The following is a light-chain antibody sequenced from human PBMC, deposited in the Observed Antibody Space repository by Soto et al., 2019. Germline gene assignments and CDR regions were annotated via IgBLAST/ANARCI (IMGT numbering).Light chain of an antibody. Sequence: QSALTQPASVSGSPGQSITISCTGASSDIGRYNYVSWYQHHPGKAPKLIIYEVTNRPSGVSDRFSASKSGNTASLTISGLQAEDEADYYCTSYTRSSTLHVVFGGGTKLTVL. J-gene: IGLJ2*01. CDR2: EVT. CDR1: SSDIGRYNY. CDR3: TSYTRSSTLHVV. V-gene: IGLV2-14*01.